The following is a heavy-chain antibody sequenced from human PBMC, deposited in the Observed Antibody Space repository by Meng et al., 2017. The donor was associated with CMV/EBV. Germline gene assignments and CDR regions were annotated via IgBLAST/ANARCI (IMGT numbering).Heavy chain of an antibody. D-gene: IGHD3-10*01. CDR3: AKWGPMVRRLYYFDF. J-gene: IGHJ4*02. CDR1: GYSFSSHW. Sequence: GESLKISCKGSGYSFSSHWIGWVRQMPGKGLEWMGIIYPDDSDTRYSPSFQGQVSISADKSISTAYLRWSSLKASDTAIYYCAKWGPMVRRLYYFDFWGQGTPVTVSS. V-gene: IGHV5-51*01. CDR2: IYPDDSDT.